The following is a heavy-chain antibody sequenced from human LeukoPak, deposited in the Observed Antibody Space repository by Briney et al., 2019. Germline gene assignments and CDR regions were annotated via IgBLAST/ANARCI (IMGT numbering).Heavy chain of an antibody. D-gene: IGHD2-15*01. CDR1: GFTLSSHG. Sequence: PGTSLRLSCAASGFTLSSHGIDSGRQAPGKGLGWVAAVSRDGGTTSYAASVKGRFNISRDNSKNTLYLQMNSLRREDMAIYYCTKESATGSRYSFDYWGQGTLVTVSS. CDR2: VSRDGGTT. V-gene: IGHV3-30*18. CDR3: TKESATGSRYSFDY. J-gene: IGHJ4*02.